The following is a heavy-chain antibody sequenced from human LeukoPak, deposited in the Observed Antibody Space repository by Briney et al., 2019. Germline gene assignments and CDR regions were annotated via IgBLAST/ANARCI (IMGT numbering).Heavy chain of an antibody. CDR3: ARDRWHYGSGSGFFDC. V-gene: IGHV3-48*01. CDR1: GFSFSDYS. D-gene: IGHD3-3*02. CDR2: FRSSTNTI. J-gene: IGHJ4*02. Sequence: VGSLRLSCTASGFSFSDYSMNWVRQAPGKGLEWIAYFRSSTNTIYYAEYVKGRFTVSRDNAKNSLYLQMNSLRAEDTAVYYCARDRWHYGSGSGFFDCWGQGTLVTVSS.